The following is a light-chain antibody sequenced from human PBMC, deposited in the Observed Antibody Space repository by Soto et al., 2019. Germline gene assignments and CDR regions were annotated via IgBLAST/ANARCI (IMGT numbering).Light chain of an antibody. Sequence: DILMPQSPSSLPVTPGAPASISCRSRQSLLHSNGYNYLDWYLQKPGQSQQLLIYLGSNRASGVPDRFSGSGSGTDFTLKISRVEAEEVGVYYCMKALQTPWTFGNGNKVDIK. CDR1: QSLLHSNGYNY. CDR2: LGS. V-gene: IGKV2-28*01. CDR3: MKALQTPWT. J-gene: IGKJ1*01.